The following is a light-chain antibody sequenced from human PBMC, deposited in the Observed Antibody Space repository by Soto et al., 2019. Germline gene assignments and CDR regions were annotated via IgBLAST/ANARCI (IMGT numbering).Light chain of an antibody. CDR3: QQYKTYFPNT. CDR1: ESISSW. V-gene: IGKV1-5*03. Sequence: DIQMTQSPSTLSASVGDRVTITCRASESISSWLAWYQQKPGKAPKLLIYQASALEGGVPSRFSGSGSGTEFTLTISSLQPDYFATYYCQQYKTYFPNTFGQGTRLESK. CDR2: QAS. J-gene: IGKJ5*01.